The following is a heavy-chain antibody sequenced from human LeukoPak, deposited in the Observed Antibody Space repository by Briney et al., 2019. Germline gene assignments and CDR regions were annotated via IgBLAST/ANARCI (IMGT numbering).Heavy chain of an antibody. V-gene: IGHV3-21*01. CDR2: ISSSSSYI. Sequence: GGSLRLSCAASGFTFSSYSMNWVRQAPGKGLEWVSSISSSSSYIYYADSVKGRFTISRDNAKNSLYLQMNSLRAEDTAVYYCARDRYFDWLGEWFDPRGQGTLVTVSS. CDR1: GFTFSSYS. D-gene: IGHD3-9*01. J-gene: IGHJ5*02. CDR3: ARDRYFDWLGEWFDP.